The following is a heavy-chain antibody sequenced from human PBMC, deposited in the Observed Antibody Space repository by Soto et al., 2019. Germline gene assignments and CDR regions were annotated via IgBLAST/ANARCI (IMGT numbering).Heavy chain of an antibody. CDR1: GFTFSSYS. J-gene: IGHJ4*02. Sequence: GGSLRLSCAASGFTFSSYSMNWVRQAPGKVLEWVSSISSSSSYIYYADSVKGRFTISRDNAKNSLYLQMNSLRAEDTAVYYCARGLAPYYYDSSTDYWGQGTLVTVSS. D-gene: IGHD3-22*01. CDR2: ISSSSSYI. CDR3: ARGLAPYYYDSSTDY. V-gene: IGHV3-21*01.